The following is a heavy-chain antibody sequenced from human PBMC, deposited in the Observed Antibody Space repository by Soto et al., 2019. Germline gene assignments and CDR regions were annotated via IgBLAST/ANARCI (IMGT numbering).Heavy chain of an antibody. J-gene: IGHJ3*02. V-gene: IGHV4-30-4*01. CDR2: IYYSGST. CDR1: GGSISSGDYY. CDR3: ARGGSNDYGALGGAFDI. Sequence: QVQLQESGPGLVKPSQTLSLTCTVSGGSISSGDYYWSWIRQPPGKGLEWIGYIYYSGSTYYNPSLKSRVTMSVDTSKNQFSLKLSSVTAADTAVYYCARGGSNDYGALGGAFDIWGQGTMVTVSS. D-gene: IGHD4-17*01.